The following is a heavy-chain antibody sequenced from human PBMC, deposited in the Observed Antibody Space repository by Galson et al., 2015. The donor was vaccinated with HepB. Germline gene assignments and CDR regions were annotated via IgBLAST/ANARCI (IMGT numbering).Heavy chain of an antibody. J-gene: IGHJ6*02. CDR3: TTDPYGDYAYPKSNYYYGMDV. CDR1: GFTFSNAW. Sequence: SLRLSCAASGFTFSNAWMSWVRQAPGKGLEWVGRIKSKTDGGTTDYAAPVKGRFTISRDDSKNTLYLQMNSLKTEDTTVYYCTTDPYGDYAYPKSNYYYGMDVWGQGTTVTVSS. V-gene: IGHV3-15*01. D-gene: IGHD4-17*01. CDR2: IKSKTDGGTT.